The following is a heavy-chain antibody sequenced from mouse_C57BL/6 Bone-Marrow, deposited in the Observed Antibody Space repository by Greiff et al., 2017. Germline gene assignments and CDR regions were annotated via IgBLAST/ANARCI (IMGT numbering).Heavy chain of an antibody. J-gene: IGHJ3*01. D-gene: IGHD1-1*01. CDR2: IYPRTGNT. V-gene: IGHV1-81*01. CDR3: ARDVYETY. CDR1: GYTFTSYG. Sequence: VKVVESGAELARPGASVKLSCKASGYTFTSYGISWVKQRTGQGLEWIGEIYPRTGNTYYNEKFKGKATLTADKSSSTAYMALRSLTSEDSAVYFCARDVYETYWGQGTLVTVSA.